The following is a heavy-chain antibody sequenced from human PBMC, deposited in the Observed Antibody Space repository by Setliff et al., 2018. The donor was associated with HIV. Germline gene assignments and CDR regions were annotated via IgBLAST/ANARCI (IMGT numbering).Heavy chain of an antibody. Sequence: PSETLSLTCAVYGGSFSGYYWSWIRQPPGKGLEWIGEINHSGSTNYNPSLKSRVTISVDTSKNQFSLKLSSVTAADTAVYYCARGCWRGSGCSKWDQGTLVTVSS. J-gene: IGHJ4*02. D-gene: IGHD6-19*01. CDR3: ARGCWRGSGCSK. CDR2: INHSGST. V-gene: IGHV4-34*01. CDR1: GGSFSGYY.